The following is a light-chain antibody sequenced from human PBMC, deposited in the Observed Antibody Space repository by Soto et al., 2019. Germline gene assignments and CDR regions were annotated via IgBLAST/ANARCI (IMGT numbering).Light chain of an antibody. CDR3: QQCNSWPQWT. CDR1: RSISSSS. V-gene: IGKV3D-20*02. CDR2: VAS. J-gene: IGKJ1*01. Sequence: EIVLTQSPGTLSLSPGERATLSCRASRSISSSSLAWYQQRPGQAPRLLIYVASSRATGIPARFSGSGSGTDFTLTISRLEPEDFAVYYCQQCNSWPQWTFGPGTKVDI.